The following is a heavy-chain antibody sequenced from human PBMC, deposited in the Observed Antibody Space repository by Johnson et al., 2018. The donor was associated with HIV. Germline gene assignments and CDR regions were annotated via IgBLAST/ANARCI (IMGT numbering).Heavy chain of an antibody. CDR3: ARGTVCGGDCYSRAFDI. Sequence: VQLVESGGGVLRPGASLRLSCAASGFPFDDYGMSWVRQAPGKGLEWVSGINWTGGSTHYANSVKGRFTIPRDNSKNTLYLQMGSLRAEDMAVYYCARGTVCGGDCYSRAFDIWGQGTMVTVSS. J-gene: IGHJ3*02. CDR2: INWTGGST. D-gene: IGHD2-21*02. CDR1: GFPFDDYG. V-gene: IGHV3-20*04.